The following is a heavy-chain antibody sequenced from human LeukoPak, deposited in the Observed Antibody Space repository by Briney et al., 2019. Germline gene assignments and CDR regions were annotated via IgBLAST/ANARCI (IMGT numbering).Heavy chain of an antibody. CDR2: FSAYNGNT. CDR3: AKDARVYDSSGYPDY. J-gene: IGHJ4*02. V-gene: IGHV1-18*01. Sequence: GASVKVSCKASGYTFTSYGISWVRQAPGQGLEWMGWFSAYNGNTNYAQKLQGRVTMTTDTSTSTAYMELRSLRSDDTAVYYCAKDARVYDSSGYPDYWGQGTLVTVSS. D-gene: IGHD3-22*01. CDR1: GYTFTSYG.